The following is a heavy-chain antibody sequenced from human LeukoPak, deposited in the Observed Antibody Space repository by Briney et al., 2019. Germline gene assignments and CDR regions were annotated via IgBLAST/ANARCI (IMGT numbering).Heavy chain of an antibody. J-gene: IGHJ5*02. CDR3: ARGPPRIAAAEYWFDP. CDR1: GGSISSSSYY. V-gene: IGHV4-39*07. CDR2: IYYSGST. D-gene: IGHD6-13*01. Sequence: SETLSLTCTVSGGSISSSSYYWGWIRQPPGKGLEWIGSIYYSGSTYYSPSLKSRVTISVDTSKNQFSLKLSSVTAADTAVYYCARGPPRIAAAEYWFDPWGQGTLVTVSS.